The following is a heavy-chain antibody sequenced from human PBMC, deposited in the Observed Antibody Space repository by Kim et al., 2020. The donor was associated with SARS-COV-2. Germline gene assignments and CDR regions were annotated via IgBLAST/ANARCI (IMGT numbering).Heavy chain of an antibody. CDR1: GGPISSGGYY. J-gene: IGHJ5*02. Sequence: SETLSLTCTVSGGPISSGGYYWSWIRQHPGKGLEWIGYIYYSGSTYYNPSLKSRVTISVDTSKNQFSLKLSSVTAADTAVYYCARVLGAITIFGVVIVNWFDPWGQGTLVTVSS. D-gene: IGHD3-3*01. CDR2: IYYSGST. V-gene: IGHV4-31*03. CDR3: ARVLGAITIFGVVIVNWFDP.